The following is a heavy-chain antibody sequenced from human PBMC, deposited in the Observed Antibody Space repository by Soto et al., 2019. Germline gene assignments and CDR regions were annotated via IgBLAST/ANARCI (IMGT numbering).Heavy chain of an antibody. Sequence: ASVKVSFKASGYTFTGYYMHWLRQAPGQGLEWMGWINPNSGGTNYAQKFQGWVTMTRDTSISTAYMELSRLRSDDTAVYYCARSLTGFWWFDPWGQGTLVTVSS. CDR1: GYTFTGYY. D-gene: IGHD7-27*01. V-gene: IGHV1-2*04. J-gene: IGHJ5*02. CDR2: INPNSGGT. CDR3: ARSLTGFWWFDP.